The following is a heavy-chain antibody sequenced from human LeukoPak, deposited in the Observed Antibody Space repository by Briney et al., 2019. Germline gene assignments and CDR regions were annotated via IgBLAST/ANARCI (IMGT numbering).Heavy chain of an antibody. J-gene: IGHJ5*02. Sequence: SETLSLTCTVSDYSISSYDWSWIREPPGKGLEWIGFINHSGNTNYNPPLKSRVTLSVDTSTSQFSLRLSSVTAADTAVYYCARHGGTFDPWGQGTLVTVSS. CDR2: INHSGNT. CDR1: DYSISSYD. V-gene: IGHV4-59*08. D-gene: IGHD3-16*01. CDR3: ARHGGTFDP.